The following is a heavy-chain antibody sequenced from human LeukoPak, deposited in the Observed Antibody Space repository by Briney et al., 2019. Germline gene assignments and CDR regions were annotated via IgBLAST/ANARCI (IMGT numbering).Heavy chain of an antibody. CDR3: ATVRPAVVYAYYFDY. D-gene: IGHD2-8*02. CDR2: FDPEDGET. V-gene: IGHV1-24*01. J-gene: IGHJ4*02. Sequence: ASVKVSCKVSGYTLTELSMHWVRQAPGKGLEWMGGFDPEDGETIYAQKFQGRVTMTEDTSTDTAYMELSSLRPEDTAVYYCATVRPAVVYAYYFDYWGQGTLVTVSS. CDR1: GYTLTELS.